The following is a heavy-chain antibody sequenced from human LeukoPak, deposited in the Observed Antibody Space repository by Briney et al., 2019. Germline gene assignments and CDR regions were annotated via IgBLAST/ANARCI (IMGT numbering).Heavy chain of an antibody. J-gene: IGHJ4*02. Sequence: GESLRLSCAASEFIFSSFAMNWVRRAPGKGLEWVSGLSSTGGTTYYTPAVKGRFTISRDNSKNILYLDMNTLRAEDTAVYYCAKGARSYTSAFFDSWGQGTQVTVSS. CDR1: EFIFSSFA. D-gene: IGHD3-10*01. V-gene: IGHV3-23*01. CDR2: LSSTGGTT. CDR3: AKGARSYTSAFFDS.